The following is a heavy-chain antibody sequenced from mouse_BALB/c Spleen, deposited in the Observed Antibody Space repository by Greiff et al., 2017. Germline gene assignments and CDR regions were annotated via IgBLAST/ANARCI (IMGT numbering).Heavy chain of an antibody. CDR2: INPGSGGT. CDR3: ARWDYYGSSYRYFDV. V-gene: IGHV1-54*03. CDR1: GYAFTNYL. Sequence: QVQLQQSGAELVRPGTSVKVSCKASGYAFTNYLIEWVKQRPGQGLEWIGVINPGSGGTNYNEKFKGKATLTADKSSSTAYMQLSSLTSDDSAVYFCARWDYYGSSYRYFDVWGAGTTVTVSS. J-gene: IGHJ1*01. D-gene: IGHD1-1*01.